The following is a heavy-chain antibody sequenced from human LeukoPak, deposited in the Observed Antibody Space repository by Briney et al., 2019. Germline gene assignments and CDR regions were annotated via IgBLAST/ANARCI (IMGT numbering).Heavy chain of an antibody. J-gene: IGHJ6*03. D-gene: IGHD6-13*01. V-gene: IGHV3-23*01. CDR2: FSGGGGSP. CDR1: GFTLSSYG. Sequence: GGTLRLSCAASGFTLSSYGMSWVRQAPGKGLEWVSSFSGGGGSPFYADSVKGRFTISRDNSKNTLYLQMNSLRAEDTAIYYCAKSYCSSRDHYYYYYMDVWGKGTTVTISS. CDR3: AKSYCSSRDHYYYYYMDV.